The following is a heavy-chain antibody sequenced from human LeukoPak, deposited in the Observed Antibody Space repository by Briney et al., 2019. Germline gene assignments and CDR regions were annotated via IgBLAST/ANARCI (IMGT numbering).Heavy chain of an antibody. CDR3: ARDHGGSYRYYGMDV. CDR2: IGTAGDT. Sequence: GGSLRLSCAASGFTFSSYDMHWVRQATGKGLEWVSAIGTAGDTYYPGSVKGRFTISRENAKNSLYLQMNSLRAGDTAVYYCARDHGGSYRYYGMDVWGQGTTVTVSS. V-gene: IGHV3-13*01. D-gene: IGHD1-26*01. CDR1: GFTFSSYD. J-gene: IGHJ6*02.